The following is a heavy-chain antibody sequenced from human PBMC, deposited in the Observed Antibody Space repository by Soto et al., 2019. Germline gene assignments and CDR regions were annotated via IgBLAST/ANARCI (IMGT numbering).Heavy chain of an antibody. V-gene: IGHV1-18*01. CDR3: ARDLLGSFDV. D-gene: IGHD2-15*01. J-gene: IGHJ3*01. Sequence: QVQLVQSGAVVKKPGASVKVSCKASGYSFTRYGIGWVRQAPGRGLEWMGWINTNNGNTNSAQRLQGRVTITADTSTRTAYMELRSLSFDDTAVYYCARDLLGSFDVWGQGTMVTISS. CDR1: GYSFTRYG. CDR2: INTNNGNT.